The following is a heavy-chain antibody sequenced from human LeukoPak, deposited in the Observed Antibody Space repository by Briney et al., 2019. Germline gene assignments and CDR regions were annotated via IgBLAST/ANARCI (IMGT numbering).Heavy chain of an antibody. CDR3: ARESEYDFWTGSYFDY. Sequence: GRSLRLSCAASGFTFSSYAMHWVRQAPGKGLEWVAVISYDGSNKYYADSVKGRFTISRDNSKNTLYLQMNSLRAEDTAIYYCARESEYDFWTGSYFDYWGQGTLVTVSS. V-gene: IGHV3-30*04. D-gene: IGHD3-3*01. CDR1: GFTFSSYA. J-gene: IGHJ4*02. CDR2: ISYDGSNK.